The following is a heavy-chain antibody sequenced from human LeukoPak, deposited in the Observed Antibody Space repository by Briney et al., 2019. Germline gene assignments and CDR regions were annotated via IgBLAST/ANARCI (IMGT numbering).Heavy chain of an antibody. D-gene: IGHD2-2*01. CDR1: GFPFTNYG. CDR3: ARDDCSTTPCYAY. Sequence: GGSLRLSCTTSGFPFTNYGINWGRQAPGKGLEWVAAIWYDGSKTSYTDSVKGRFTVSRDISKNTVYLQMNGLKAEDTAVYYCARDDCSTTPCYAYWGQGTLVTVSS. J-gene: IGHJ4*02. V-gene: IGHV3-33*01. CDR2: IWYDGSKT.